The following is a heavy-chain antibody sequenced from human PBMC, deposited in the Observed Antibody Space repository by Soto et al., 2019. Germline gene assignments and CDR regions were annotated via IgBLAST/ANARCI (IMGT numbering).Heavy chain of an antibody. V-gene: IGHV1-69*13. CDR2: IIPIFGTA. J-gene: IGHJ4*02. Sequence: SVKVSCKDSGGTLSSYASSWVRQAPGQGLEWMGGIIPIFGTANYAQKFQGRVTITADESTSTAYMELSSLRSEDTAVYYCARDLYSGYDLDYWGQGTLVTVSS. D-gene: IGHD5-12*01. CDR1: GGTLSSYA. CDR3: ARDLYSGYDLDY.